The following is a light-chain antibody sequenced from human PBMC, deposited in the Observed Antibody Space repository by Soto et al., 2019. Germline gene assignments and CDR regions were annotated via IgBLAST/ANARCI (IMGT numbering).Light chain of an antibody. CDR2: AAS. CDR1: QGVSAY. CDR3: QQYNNWPPIT. V-gene: IGKV1-39*01. Sequence: DIQMTQSPSSLSASVGDRVTITCRASQGVSAYLLWYQQRQGRAPKLLIYAASNLLSGVPSRFSGSGSGTNFTLTISSPQSEDLAVYYCQQYNNWPPITFGQGTRLEMK. J-gene: IGKJ5*01.